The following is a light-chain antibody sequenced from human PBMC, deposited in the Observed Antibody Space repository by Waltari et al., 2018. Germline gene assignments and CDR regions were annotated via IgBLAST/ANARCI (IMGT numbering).Light chain of an antibody. Sequence: SCRASQSVGRYLAWYQQKPGQAPRLLIYDASTRATGIPDSFSGSGSGTDCSLTISRLESEDFAVYYCQKYVNLPATFGQGTKVEIK. J-gene: IGKJ1*01. CDR1: QSVGRY. CDR2: DAS. CDR3: QKYVNLPAT. V-gene: IGKV3-20*01.